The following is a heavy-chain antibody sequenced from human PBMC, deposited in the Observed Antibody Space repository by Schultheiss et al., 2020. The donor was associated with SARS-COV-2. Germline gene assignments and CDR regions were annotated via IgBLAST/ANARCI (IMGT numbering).Heavy chain of an antibody. Sequence: GGSLRLSCAASGFTFSSYAMSWVRQAPGKGLEWVSVIYSGGSTYYADSVKGRFTISRDNAKNTLYLQMNSLRAEDTAVYYCARDLPPGAFDYWGQGTLVTVSS. D-gene: IGHD3-10*01. CDR2: IYSGGST. J-gene: IGHJ4*02. CDR3: ARDLPPGAFDY. V-gene: IGHV3-66*01. CDR1: GFTFSSYA.